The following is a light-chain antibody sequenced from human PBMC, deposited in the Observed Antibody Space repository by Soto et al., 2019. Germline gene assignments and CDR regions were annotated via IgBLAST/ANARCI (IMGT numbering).Light chain of an antibody. CDR1: SSDVGGYDY. V-gene: IGLV2-11*01. CDR2: DVS. Sequence: QSALTQPRSVSGSPGQSVTISCTGTSSDVGGYDYVSWYQQHPGKAPKLIVYDVSKRPSGVTDRFSGSKSGSTASLTISGLQAEDGADYYCCSYAGSYTFHVFGSGTKLTVL. CDR3: CSYAGSYTFHV. J-gene: IGLJ1*01.